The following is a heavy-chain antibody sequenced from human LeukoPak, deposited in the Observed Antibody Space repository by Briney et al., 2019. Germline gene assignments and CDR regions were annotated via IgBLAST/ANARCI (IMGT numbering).Heavy chain of an antibody. Sequence: SETLSLTCTVSGGSISSYYWSWIRQPPGKGLEWIGYIYTSGSTNYNPSLKSRVTISVDTSKNQFSLKLSSVTAADTAVYYCAKMRVDCSSTSCYKGPYYYYMDVWGKGTTVTVSS. J-gene: IGHJ6*03. CDR3: AKMRVDCSSTSCYKGPYYYYMDV. CDR2: IYTSGST. CDR1: GGSISSYY. D-gene: IGHD2-2*02. V-gene: IGHV4-4*09.